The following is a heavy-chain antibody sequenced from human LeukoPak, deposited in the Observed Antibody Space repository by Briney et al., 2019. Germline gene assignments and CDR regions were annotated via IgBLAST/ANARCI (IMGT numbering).Heavy chain of an antibody. D-gene: IGHD4-23*01. V-gene: IGHV3-30*04. J-gene: IGHJ3*02. Sequence: GGSLRLSCAASGFTFSRYGMHWVRQAPGKGLEWVTAISYDGSNKYYADSVKGRFTISRDNSKNTLYVQMNSLRAEDTAVYYCARGHGGRGDAFDIWGQGTMVTVSS. CDR2: ISYDGSNK. CDR3: ARGHGGRGDAFDI. CDR1: GFTFSRYG.